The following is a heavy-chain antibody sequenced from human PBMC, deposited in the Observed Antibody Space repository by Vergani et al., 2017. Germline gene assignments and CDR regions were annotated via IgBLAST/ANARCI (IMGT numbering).Heavy chain of an antibody. CDR3: ASITIFGVGKIDY. D-gene: IGHD3-3*01. V-gene: IGHV3-48*04. Sequence: VQLVESGGGVVQPGRSLRLSCAASGFTFSSYGMHWVRQAPGKGLEWVSYISSSGSTIYYADSVKGRFTISRDNAKNSLYLQMNSLRAEDTAVYYCASITIFGVGKIDYWGQGTLVTVSS. J-gene: IGHJ4*02. CDR2: ISSSGSTI. CDR1: GFTFSSYG.